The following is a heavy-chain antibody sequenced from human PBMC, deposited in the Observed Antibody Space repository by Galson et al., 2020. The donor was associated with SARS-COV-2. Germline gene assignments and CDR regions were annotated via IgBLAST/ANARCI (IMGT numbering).Heavy chain of an antibody. D-gene: IGHD3-16*01. CDR3: VRIAGPTGDFDY. J-gene: IGHJ4*02. CDR1: GFTFSTHG. V-gene: IGHV3-33*01. CDR2: IWFEGSNK. Sequence: GESLKIPREGPGFTFSTHGMHWVRPGPGKGPEWLAVIWFEGSNKYYADSVKGRFTISRDNSKNTLYLQMNRLGAEDTAMYYCVRIAGPTGDFDYWGQGTLVSVSA.